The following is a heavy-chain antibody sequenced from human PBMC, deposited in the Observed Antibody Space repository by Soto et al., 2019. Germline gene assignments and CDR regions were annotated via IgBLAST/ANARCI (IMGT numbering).Heavy chain of an antibody. V-gene: IGHV4-39*01. CDR3: ARRAVGILTGSVII. CDR2: IYYSGST. J-gene: IGHJ4*02. Sequence: QLQLQESGPGLVKPSETLSLTCTVSGGSISSSSYYWGWIRQPPGKGLEWIGSIYYSGSTYYNPSLKSRVTISVDTSENQFSLKLSSVTAADTAVYYCARRAVGILTGSVIIGGQGTLVTVSS. D-gene: IGHD3-9*01. CDR1: GGSISSSSYY.